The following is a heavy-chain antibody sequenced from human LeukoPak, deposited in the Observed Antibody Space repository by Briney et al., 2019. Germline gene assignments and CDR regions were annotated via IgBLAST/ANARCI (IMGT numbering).Heavy chain of an antibody. J-gene: IGHJ4*02. CDR1: GFTFSSYS. CDR2: ISSSDSTI. D-gene: IGHD6-19*01. Sequence: PGGSLRLSCAASGFTFSSYSMNWVRQAPGKGLEWVSYISSSDSTIYYADSVKGRFTISRDNAKNSLYLQMHSLRAEDTALYYCARVQWLATGYYFDYWGQGTLVTVSS. V-gene: IGHV3-48*04. CDR3: ARVQWLATGYYFDY.